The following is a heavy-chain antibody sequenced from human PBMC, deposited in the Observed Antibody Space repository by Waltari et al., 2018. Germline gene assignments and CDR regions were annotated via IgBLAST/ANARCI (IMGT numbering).Heavy chain of an antibody. CDR3: ARDRGRGMFLDS. D-gene: IGHD3-10*02. J-gene: IGHJ4*02. CDR2: IHGSGRT. CDR1: GDSMTGGSW. Sequence: QLQLQQSGPGLVKPSETLSPTCAVSGDSMTGGSWWSWVRQTPGKGLEWVGQIHGSGRTNYNPSLEGRVTISMDMSNNKFSLRVSSATAADTAVYYCARDRGRGMFLDSWGQGILVSVSP. V-gene: IGHV4-4*02.